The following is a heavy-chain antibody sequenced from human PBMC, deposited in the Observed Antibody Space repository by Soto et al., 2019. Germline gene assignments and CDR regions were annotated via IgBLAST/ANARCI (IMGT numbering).Heavy chain of an antibody. J-gene: IGHJ4*02. Sequence: LSLTCAASGFTFSSYAMSWVRQAPGKGLEWVSAISGSGGSTYYADSVKGRFTISRDNSKNTLYLQMNSLRAEDTAVYYCAKDKGFDVDYWGQGTLVTVSS. CDR3: AKDKGFDVDY. V-gene: IGHV3-23*01. D-gene: IGHD3-10*01. CDR1: GFTFSSYA. CDR2: ISGSGGST.